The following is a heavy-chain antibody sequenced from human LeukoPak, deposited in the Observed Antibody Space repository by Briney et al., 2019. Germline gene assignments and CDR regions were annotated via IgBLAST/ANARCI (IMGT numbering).Heavy chain of an antibody. V-gene: IGHV1-2*02. J-gene: IGHJ3*02. Sequence: ASVKVSCKASGYTFTGYYMHWVRQAPGQGRECMGWINPNSGGTNYAQKFQGRVTMTRDTSISTAYMELSRLRSDHTAVYYCARGETITMVRGVIVQAFDIWGQGTMVTVSS. CDR3: ARGETITMVRGVIVQAFDI. CDR2: INPNSGGT. CDR1: GYTFTGYY. D-gene: IGHD3-10*01.